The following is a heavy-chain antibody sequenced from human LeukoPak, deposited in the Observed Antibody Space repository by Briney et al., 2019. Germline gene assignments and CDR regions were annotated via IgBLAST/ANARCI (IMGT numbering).Heavy chain of an antibody. CDR2: MNPNSGNT. Sequence: ASVKVSCKASGYTFTSYDINWVRQATGQGLEWMGWMNPNSGNTGYAQKFQGRVTMTRNTSISTAYMELSSLRPEDTAVYYCARVGYSYGHDNGYYFDYWGQGTLVTVSS. D-gene: IGHD5-18*01. CDR3: ARVGYSYGHDNGYYFDY. CDR1: GYTFTSYD. V-gene: IGHV1-8*01. J-gene: IGHJ4*02.